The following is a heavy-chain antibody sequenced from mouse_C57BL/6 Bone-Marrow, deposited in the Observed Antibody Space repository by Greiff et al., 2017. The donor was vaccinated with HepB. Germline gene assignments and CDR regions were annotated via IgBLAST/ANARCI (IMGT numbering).Heavy chain of an antibody. CDR1: GYAFSSYW. CDR2: IYPGDGDT. J-gene: IGHJ4*01. Sequence: QVQLQQSGAELVKPGASVKISCKASGYAFSSYWMNWVKQRPGKGLEWIGQIYPGDGDTNYNGKFKGKATLTADKSSSTAYMQLSSLTSEDAAVYFCARRIGGLRRPHYYAMDYWGQGTSVTVSS. V-gene: IGHV1-80*01. CDR3: ARRIGGLRRPHYYAMDY. D-gene: IGHD2-2*01.